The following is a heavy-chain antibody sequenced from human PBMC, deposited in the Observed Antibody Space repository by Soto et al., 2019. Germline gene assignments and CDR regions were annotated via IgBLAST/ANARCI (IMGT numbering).Heavy chain of an antibody. CDR2: FSGNGGGT. V-gene: IGHV3-23*01. J-gene: IGHJ4*02. CDR3: ARLTMGMAKIDY. Sequence: GGSLRLSCAASGFTFSSYAMTWVRRAPGKGLEWVSAFSGNGGGTYYADSVKGRFTISRDNSKNTLYLQMNSLRADDTAVYYCARLTMGMAKIDYWGQGTLVTVSS. D-gene: IGHD3-10*01. CDR1: GFTFSSYA.